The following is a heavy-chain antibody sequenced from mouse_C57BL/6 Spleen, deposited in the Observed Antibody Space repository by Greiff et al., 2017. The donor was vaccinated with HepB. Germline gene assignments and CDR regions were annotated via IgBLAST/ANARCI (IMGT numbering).Heavy chain of an antibody. J-gene: IGHJ1*03. D-gene: IGHD1-1*01. CDR3: TRDYWSSVYFDV. CDR2: IDPETGGT. V-gene: IGHV1-15*01. Sequence: QVQLQQSGAELVRPGASVTLSCKASGYTFTDYEMHWVKQTPVHGLEWIGAIDPETGGTAYNQKFKGKAILTADKSSSTAYMELRSLTSGDSAVYYCTRDYWSSVYFDVWGTGTTVTVPS. CDR1: GYTFTDYE.